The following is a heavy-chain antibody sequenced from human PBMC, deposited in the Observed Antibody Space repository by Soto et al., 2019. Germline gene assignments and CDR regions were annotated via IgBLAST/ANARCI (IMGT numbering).Heavy chain of an antibody. D-gene: IGHD3-10*01. Sequence: EVQLVESGGGLVQPGGSLRLSCAASGFTFSSYWMSWVRQAPGKGLEWVANIKQDGSEKYYVDSVKGRFTISRDNAKNSLDLQMNSLRAEDTAVYYCAREWSRYYGSGIPNDYWGQGTLVTVSS. V-gene: IGHV3-7*01. CDR2: IKQDGSEK. CDR1: GFTFSSYW. CDR3: AREWSRYYGSGIPNDY. J-gene: IGHJ4*02.